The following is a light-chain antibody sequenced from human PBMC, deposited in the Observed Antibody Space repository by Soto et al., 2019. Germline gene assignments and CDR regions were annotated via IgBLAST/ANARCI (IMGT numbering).Light chain of an antibody. CDR1: QSVSSSY. V-gene: IGKV3-20*01. Sequence: EIVLTQSPGTLSLSPGERATLSCRASQSVSSSYLAWYQQKPGQAPRLLICSASSRATGIPDRFSGSGSGTDFTLTISGLEPEDFAVYYCQQYDSSSYTFGQGTKLEIK. J-gene: IGKJ2*01. CDR2: SAS. CDR3: QQYDSSSYT.